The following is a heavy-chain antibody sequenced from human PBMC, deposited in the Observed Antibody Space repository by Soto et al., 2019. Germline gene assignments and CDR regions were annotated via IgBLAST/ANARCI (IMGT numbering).Heavy chain of an antibody. V-gene: IGHV1-46*01. Sequence: ASVKGYCKTAGYTLTSYGSSCVQQSPRQGREWMGIINPSGSSTNYAQKFQGRVTMTRDTSTSTFYMELSSLRSEDTAVYYCARHQAHWYFDIWGHGTLVTVSP. J-gene: IGHJ2*01. CDR3: ARHQAHWYFDI. CDR1: GYTLTSYG. CDR2: INPSGSST.